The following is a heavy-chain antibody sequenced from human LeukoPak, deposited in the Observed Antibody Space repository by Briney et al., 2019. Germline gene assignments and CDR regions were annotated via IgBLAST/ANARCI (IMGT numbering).Heavy chain of an antibody. CDR3: AKGGGYSYGIAFCDI. CDR1: GFTFSSYG. V-gene: IGHV3-30*18. CDR2: ISYDGNSR. Sequence: GGSLRLSCAASGFTFSSYGMHWVRQAPGKGLEWVAVISYDGNSRYYADSMKGRFTISRDNSKNTLYLQMNSLRAEDTAVYYCAKGGGYSYGIAFCDIWGQGTMVTVSS. J-gene: IGHJ3*02. D-gene: IGHD5-18*01.